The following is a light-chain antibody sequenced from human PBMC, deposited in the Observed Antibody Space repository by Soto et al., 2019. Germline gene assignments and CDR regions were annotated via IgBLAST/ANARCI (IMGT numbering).Light chain of an antibody. V-gene: IGKV4-1*01. Sequence: DIVMTQSPDSLAVSLGERSTIKCKSSRSVLSSSKHKNYLAWYQHKPGQPPKLLVYWASTRESGVPDRFSGSGSGTDFTLTISSLQAEDVAVYYCQQYYDTPLTFGGGTKVEIK. CDR3: QQYYDTPLT. J-gene: IGKJ4*01. CDR1: RSVLSSSKHKNY. CDR2: WAS.